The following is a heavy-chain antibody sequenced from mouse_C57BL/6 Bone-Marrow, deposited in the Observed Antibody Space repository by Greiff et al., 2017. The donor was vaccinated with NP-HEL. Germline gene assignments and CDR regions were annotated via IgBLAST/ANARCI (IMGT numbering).Heavy chain of an antibody. CDR3: VRQEILYYDGSSQPLSDWYFDV. J-gene: IGHJ1*03. CDR2: IRSKSNNYAT. D-gene: IGHD1-1*01. Sequence: EVKVEESGGGLVQPKGSLKLSCAASGFSFNTYAMNWVRQAPGQGLEWVARIRSKSNNYATYYADSVKDRFTISRDDSESILYLKMNNLKTEDTAMYYCVRQEILYYDGSSQPLSDWYFDVWGTGTTVTVSS. V-gene: IGHV10-1*01. CDR1: GFSFNTYA.